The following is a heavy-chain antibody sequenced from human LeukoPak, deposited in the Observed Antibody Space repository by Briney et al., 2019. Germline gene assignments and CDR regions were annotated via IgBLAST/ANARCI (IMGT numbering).Heavy chain of an antibody. Sequence: GSLRLSCAASRFTFSSYGMHWVRQAPGKGLEWVALIWYDGSNKYYTDSVKGRLTISRDNSKNTLYLQMNSLRAEDTAIYYCAREGPRGNSQFDYWGQGTLVTVSS. V-gene: IGHV3-33*01. D-gene: IGHD2/OR15-2a*01. CDR3: AREGPRGNSQFDY. CDR1: RFTFSSYG. J-gene: IGHJ4*02. CDR2: IWYDGSNK.